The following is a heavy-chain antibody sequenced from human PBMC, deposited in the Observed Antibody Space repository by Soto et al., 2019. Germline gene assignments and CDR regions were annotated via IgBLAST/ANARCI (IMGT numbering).Heavy chain of an antibody. Sequence: QVQLVESGGGVVQPGRSLRLSCAASGFTFSSYAMHWVRQAPGKGLEWVAVISYDGSNKYYADSVKGRFTISRDNSKNTLYLQMNSLRAEDTAVYYCARDVGYGSPWDYWGQGTLVTVSS. D-gene: IGHD3-10*01. CDR1: GFTFSSYA. CDR2: ISYDGSNK. CDR3: ARDVGYGSPWDY. J-gene: IGHJ4*02. V-gene: IGHV3-30-3*01.